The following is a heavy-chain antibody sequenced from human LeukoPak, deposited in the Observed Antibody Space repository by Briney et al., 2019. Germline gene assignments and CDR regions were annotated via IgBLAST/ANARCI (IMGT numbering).Heavy chain of an antibody. CDR3: ARDNYDFWSGYSIDAFDI. Sequence: PGGSLRLSCAASGFTFSSYWMSWVRQAPGKGLEWVANIKQDGSEKYYVDSVKGRFTISRDNAKNSLYLQMNSLRAEDTAVYYCARDNYDFWSGYSIDAFDIWGQGTMVTVSS. J-gene: IGHJ3*02. V-gene: IGHV3-7*01. CDR2: IKQDGSEK. CDR1: GFTFSSYW. D-gene: IGHD3-3*01.